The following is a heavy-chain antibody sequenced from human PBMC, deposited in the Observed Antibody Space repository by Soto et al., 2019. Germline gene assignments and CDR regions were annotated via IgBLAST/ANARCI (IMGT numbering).Heavy chain of an antibody. D-gene: IGHD3-16*01. CDR1: GYTFSSYG. CDR3: ARDWFGIDY. V-gene: IGHV1-18*01. J-gene: IGHJ4*02. CDR2: IKPNNGNT. Sequence: QVQLVQSGAEVKKPGASVKVSCKASGYTFSSYGISWVRQAPGQGLEWMGWIKPNNGNTNYAQKLQGRVTMTTDTSTNTAYMGLRSLSSEDTAVYYCARDWFGIDYWGQGTLVTVSS.